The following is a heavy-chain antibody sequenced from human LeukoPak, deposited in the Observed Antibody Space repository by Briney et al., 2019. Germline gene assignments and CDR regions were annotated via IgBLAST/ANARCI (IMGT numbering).Heavy chain of an antibody. CDR2: IDWDDDK. Sequence: ASGPTLVNPTQTLTLTCAFSGFALSTRGMCVSWIRQTPGKALEWLARIDWDDDKYYSKSLKTRLTISKDTAKNQVVLTVTNMDPVDTATYYCVGVNYYDTSLGFAWGQGTLVTVSS. CDR3: VGVNYYDTSLGFA. J-gene: IGHJ4*02. D-gene: IGHD3-22*01. V-gene: IGHV2-70*11. CDR1: GFALSTRGMC.